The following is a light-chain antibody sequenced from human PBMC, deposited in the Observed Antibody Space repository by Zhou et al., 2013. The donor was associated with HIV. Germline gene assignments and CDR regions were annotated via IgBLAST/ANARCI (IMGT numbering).Light chain of an antibody. Sequence: DIQLTQSPSFLSASVGDRVTITCRASQGISSYLAWYQQEPGKAPKLLIYAASILQSGVPSRFSGSGSGTEFTLTISSLQPEDFATYYCQQLDSYLTFGGGTKVEIK. V-gene: IGKV1-9*01. J-gene: IGKJ4*01. CDR3: QQLDSYLT. CDR1: QGISSY. CDR2: AAS.